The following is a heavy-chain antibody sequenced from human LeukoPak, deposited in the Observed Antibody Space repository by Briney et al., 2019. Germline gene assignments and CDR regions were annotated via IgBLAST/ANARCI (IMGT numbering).Heavy chain of an antibody. CDR3: ARVVSITIFGVANDLFDY. D-gene: IGHD3-3*01. V-gene: IGHV1-2*02. J-gene: IGHJ4*02. Sequence: ASVKVSCKASGYTFTGYYMHWVRQAPGQGLEWMGCINPNSGGTNYAQKFQGRVTMTRDTSISTAYMELSRLRSDDTAVYYCARVVSITIFGVANDLFDYWGQGTLVTVSS. CDR1: GYTFTGYY. CDR2: INPNSGGT.